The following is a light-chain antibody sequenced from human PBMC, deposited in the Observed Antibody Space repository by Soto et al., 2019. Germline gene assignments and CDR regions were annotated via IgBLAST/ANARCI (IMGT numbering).Light chain of an antibody. Sequence: EIVMTQSPATLSVSPGERATLSCRASQSVSSNLACYQQKPGQAPRLLIYGASTRATGIPARFSGSGSGTAFTLTISSLQSEDFAVYYCQQYNNWPRTFGQGTKVEIE. CDR1: QSVSSN. V-gene: IGKV3-15*01. CDR2: GAS. J-gene: IGKJ1*01. CDR3: QQYNNWPRT.